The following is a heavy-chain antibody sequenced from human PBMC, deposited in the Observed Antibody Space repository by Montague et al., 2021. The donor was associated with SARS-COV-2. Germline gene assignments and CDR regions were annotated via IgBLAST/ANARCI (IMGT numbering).Heavy chain of an antibody. CDR3: ARGHYCVSWCPD. CDR1: GGSFSGYF. Sequence: SETLSLTCAIYGGSFSGYFWSWIRQSPGKGLEWIGEISYTGHTRYNPSLQSRVSISGDSSENQFSLTLTSVTAADTAVYYCARGHYCVSWCPDWGQGTLVTVSS. D-gene: IGHD6-13*01. V-gene: IGHV4-34*01. J-gene: IGHJ4*02. CDR2: ISYTGHT.